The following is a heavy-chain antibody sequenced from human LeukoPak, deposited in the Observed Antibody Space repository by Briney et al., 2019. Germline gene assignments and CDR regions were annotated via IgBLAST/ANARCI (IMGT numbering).Heavy chain of an antibody. V-gene: IGHV3-23*01. CDR3: AQEHFDTSGYYSRFDN. CDR2: SGGSGGST. J-gene: IGHJ4*02. D-gene: IGHD3-22*01. CDR1: GFTFPRHA. Sequence: GGSLRLSCAASGFTFPRHAMSWVRPAHGKGLEWVASSGGSGGSTHYEYSVKGRFTISRDNSQNTVYLHMNSLRADDTAVYYCAQEHFDTSGYYSRFDNWGQGILVTVSS.